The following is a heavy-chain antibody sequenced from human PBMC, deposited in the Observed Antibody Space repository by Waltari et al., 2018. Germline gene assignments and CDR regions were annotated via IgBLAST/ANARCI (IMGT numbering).Heavy chain of an antibody. CDR3: ASEGGDCSGGSCYSAY. D-gene: IGHD2-15*01. V-gene: IGHV1-69*05. J-gene: IGHJ4*02. Sequence: QVQLVQSGAEVKKPGSSVKVSCKASGGTFSSYAISWVRQAPGQGLEWMGRIIPIFGTANYAQKFQGRVTITTDESTSTAYMELSSLRSEDTAVYYCASEGGDCSGGSCYSAYWGQGTLVTVSS. CDR1: GGTFSSYA. CDR2: IIPIFGTA.